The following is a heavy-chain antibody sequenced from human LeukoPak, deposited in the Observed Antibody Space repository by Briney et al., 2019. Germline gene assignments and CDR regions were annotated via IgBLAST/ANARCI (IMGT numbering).Heavy chain of an antibody. Sequence: SGGTLRLSCAASGFTFSSYNLNWVRQAPGKGLEWVSSMTSTSHVYYADLLKGRFTISRDNAKNSLYLQMNSLRAEDTAVYYCARDLDFWSGYKDYWGQGTLVTVSS. J-gene: IGHJ4*02. CDR1: GFTFSSYN. CDR3: ARDLDFWSGYKDY. V-gene: IGHV3-21*01. D-gene: IGHD3-3*01. CDR2: MTSTSHV.